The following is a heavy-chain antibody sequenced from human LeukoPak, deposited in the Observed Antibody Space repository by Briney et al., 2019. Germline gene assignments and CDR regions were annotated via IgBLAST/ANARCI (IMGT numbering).Heavy chain of an antibody. V-gene: IGHV3-33*01. CDR1: GFTFSSYG. CDR3: ARYNTGRSEN. J-gene: IGHJ4*01. CDR2: IWYFGSKQ. Sequence: PGGSLRLSCAASGFTFSSYGMHGVRQAPGKGLEGVAVIWYFGSKQYYSDAVMGRFTISRDNSKNTLYLQMNSLRAEGTACYYWARYNTGRSENGGQGTLVTVSS. D-gene: IGHD1-1*01.